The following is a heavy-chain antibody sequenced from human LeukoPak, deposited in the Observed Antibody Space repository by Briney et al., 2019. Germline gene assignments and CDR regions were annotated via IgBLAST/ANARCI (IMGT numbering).Heavy chain of an antibody. CDR1: GFTFSSYG. V-gene: IGHV3-30*02. J-gene: IGHJ4*02. CDR2: IWYDGSNT. Sequence: GGSLRLSCAASGFTFSSYGMHWVRRAPGKGLEWVAFIWYDGSNTFYADAVKRRFTISRDNSKNTLYLQMNSLRVEDTAVYYCAKDQKRHFDYWGQGTLVTVSS. CDR3: AKDQKRHFDY.